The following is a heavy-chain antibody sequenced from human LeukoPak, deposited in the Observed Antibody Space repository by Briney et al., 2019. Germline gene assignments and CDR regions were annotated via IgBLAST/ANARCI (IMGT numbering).Heavy chain of an antibody. J-gene: IGHJ4*02. CDR2: ISYDGSNK. CDR3: ARDSYDSSGGVYFDY. Sequence: PGRSLRLSCAASGFTFSSYGMHWVRQAPGKGLEWVAVISYDGSNKYYADSVKGRFTISRDNSKNTLYLQMNSLRAEDTAVYYCARDSYDSSGGVYFDYWGQGTLVTVSS. D-gene: IGHD3-22*01. V-gene: IGHV3-30*03. CDR1: GFTFSSYG.